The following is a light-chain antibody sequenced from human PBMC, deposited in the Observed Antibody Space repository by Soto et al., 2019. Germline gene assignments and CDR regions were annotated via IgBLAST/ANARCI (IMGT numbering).Light chain of an antibody. CDR2: EVS. CDR3: ISYAGSNTRN. J-gene: IGLJ1*01. CDR1: SSDVGGYNY. V-gene: IGLV2-8*01. Sequence: QSALTQPPSASGSPGQSVTISCTGTSSDVGGYNYVSWYQQHPGKAPKLMIYEVSNRPSGVPDRFSGSKSGNTASLTVSGLQAEDEADYYCISYAGSNTRNFRTGTKLTVL.